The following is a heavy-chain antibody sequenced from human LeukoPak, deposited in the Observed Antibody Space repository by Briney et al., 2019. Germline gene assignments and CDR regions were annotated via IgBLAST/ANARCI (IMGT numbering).Heavy chain of an antibody. V-gene: IGHV4-59*11. Sequence: PSETLSLTCSVSGSSITTHYWSCIRQPPGKGLEWIGYVHYTDSPNFNPSLKSRVTISLDTSKNQFSLKLTSVTAADAAVYYCARDRRREVVHAFDVWGRGTMVTVSS. CDR2: VHYTDSP. CDR3: ARDRRREVVHAFDV. J-gene: IGHJ3*01. D-gene: IGHD2-2*01. CDR1: GSSITTHY.